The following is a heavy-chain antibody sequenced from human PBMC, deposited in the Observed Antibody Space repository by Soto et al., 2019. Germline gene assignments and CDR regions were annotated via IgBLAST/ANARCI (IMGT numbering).Heavy chain of an antibody. Sequence: GGSLRLSCAASGFTVSSNYMSWVRQAPGKGLEWVSVIYSGGSTYYADSVKGRFTISRDNSKNTLYLQMNSLRAEDMAVYYCARDFRPKIATQGAFDIWGQGTMVTVSS. V-gene: IGHV3-53*01. J-gene: IGHJ3*02. CDR1: GFTVSSNY. CDR3: ARDFRPKIATQGAFDI. CDR2: IYSGGST. D-gene: IGHD6-13*01.